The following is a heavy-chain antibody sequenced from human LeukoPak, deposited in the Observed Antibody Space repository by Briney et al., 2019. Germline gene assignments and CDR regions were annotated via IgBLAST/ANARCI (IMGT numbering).Heavy chain of an antibody. CDR1: GGSFSGYY. CDR3: ARDSWLAGGY. D-gene: IGHD6-13*01. J-gene: IGHJ4*02. CDR2: INHSGST. Sequence: PSETLSLTCAVYGGSFSGYYWSWIRQPPGKGLEWIGEINHSGSTNYNPSLKSRVTISVDASKNQFSLKLSSVTAADTAVYYCARDSWLAGGYWGQGTLVTVSS. V-gene: IGHV4-34*01.